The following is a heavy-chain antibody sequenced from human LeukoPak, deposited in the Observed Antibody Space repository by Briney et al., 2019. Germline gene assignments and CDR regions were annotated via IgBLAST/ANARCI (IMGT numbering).Heavy chain of an antibody. V-gene: IGHV3-11*01. CDR1: GFTFGVYY. D-gene: IGHD3-16*01. Sequence: PGGSLRLSCAASGFTFGVYYMTWIRQAPGRGLEPLSFISPTGDIIKYVCSVKGRFTITRDNTKSLMYVEMNSLRAEDTAVYYCARENWAAPDPWGQGILVTVSS. J-gene: IGHJ5*02. CDR2: ISPTGDII. CDR3: ARENWAAPDP.